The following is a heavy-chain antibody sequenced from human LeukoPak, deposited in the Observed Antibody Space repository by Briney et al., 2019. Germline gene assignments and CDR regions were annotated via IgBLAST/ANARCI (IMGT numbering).Heavy chain of an antibody. J-gene: IGHJ3*02. D-gene: IGHD1-7*01. CDR1: GYSISSGYY. CDR2: FYHRGST. V-gene: IGHV4-38-2*01. Sequence: ASXTLSLTCAVSGYSISSGYYWGWIRPPPGKGLEGIGSFYHRGSTYYTPSLKSRVTISVDTSKNQFSLKLSSVTAADTAVYYCARWTGTTDAFDIWGQGTMVTVSS. CDR3: ARWTGTTDAFDI.